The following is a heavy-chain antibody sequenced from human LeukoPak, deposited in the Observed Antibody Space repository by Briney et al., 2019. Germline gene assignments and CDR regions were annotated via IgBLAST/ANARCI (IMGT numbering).Heavy chain of an antibody. CDR3: ARSVDIVATIRSFDY. V-gene: IGHV1-18*01. J-gene: IGHJ4*02. CDR1: GYTFTSYG. CDR2: ISAYNGNT. Sequence: ASVKVSCKASGYTFTSYGISWVRQAPGQGLEWMGWISAYNGNTNYAQKLQGRVTMTTNTSTSTAYMELRSLRSHDTAVYYCARSVDIVATIRSFDYWGQGTLVTVSS. D-gene: IGHD5-12*01.